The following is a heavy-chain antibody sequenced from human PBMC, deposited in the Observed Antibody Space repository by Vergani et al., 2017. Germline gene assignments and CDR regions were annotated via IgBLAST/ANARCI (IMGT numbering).Heavy chain of an antibody. D-gene: IGHD6-13*01. CDR2: IDPSDSYT. Sequence: EVQLVQSGAEVKKPGESLRISCKGSGYSFNSYWISWVRQMPGKGLEWMGRIDPSDSYTNYSPSFQGHVTISADKSISTAYLQWSSLKASDTAMYYCARTKRSSSSIGGFDPWGQGTLFTVAS. CDR3: ARTKRSSSSIGGFDP. J-gene: IGHJ5*02. CDR1: GYSFNSYW. V-gene: IGHV5-10-1*01.